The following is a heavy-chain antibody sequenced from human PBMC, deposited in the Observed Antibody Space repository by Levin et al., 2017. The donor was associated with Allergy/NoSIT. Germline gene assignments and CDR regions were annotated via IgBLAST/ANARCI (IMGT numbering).Heavy chain of an antibody. J-gene: IGHJ6*02. Sequence: GGSLRLSCAVSGFSISDNCMSWVRQAPGKGLEWVSIFCTGGIIYYADSVKGRFTLSRDNSENTLYLQMNSLRAEDTAIYFCARPHSRAYSYTMDVWGQGTAFTVSS. CDR3: ARPHSRAYSYTMDV. V-gene: IGHV3-53*01. CDR1: GFSISDNC. D-gene: IGHD1-26*01. CDR2: FCTGGII.